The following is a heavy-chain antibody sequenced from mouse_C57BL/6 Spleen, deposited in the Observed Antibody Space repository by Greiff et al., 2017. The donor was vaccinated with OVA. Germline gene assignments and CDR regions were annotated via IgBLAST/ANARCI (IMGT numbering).Heavy chain of an antibody. CDR3: ARHWDYAMDY. V-gene: IGHV1-54*01. Sequence: VKLQESGAELVRPGTSVKVSCKASGYAFTNYLIEWVKQRPGQGLEWIGVINPGSGGTNYNEKFKGKATLTADKSSSTAYMQLSSLTSEDSAVYFCARHWDYAMDYWGQGTSVTVSS. J-gene: IGHJ4*01. D-gene: IGHD4-1*01. CDR2: INPGSGGT. CDR1: GYAFTNYL.